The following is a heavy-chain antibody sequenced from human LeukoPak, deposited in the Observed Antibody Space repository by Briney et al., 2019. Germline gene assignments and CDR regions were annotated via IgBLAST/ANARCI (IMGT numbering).Heavy chain of an antibody. D-gene: IGHD6-13*01. Sequence: GGSLRLSCAASGFTFSSYSMNWVRQAPGKGLEWVAVISYDGSNKYYADSVKGRFTISRDNSKNTLYLQTNSLRAEDTAVYYCAKDLAAAGDYWGQGTLVTVSS. J-gene: IGHJ4*02. CDR1: GFTFSSYS. CDR3: AKDLAAAGDY. CDR2: ISYDGSNK. V-gene: IGHV3-30*18.